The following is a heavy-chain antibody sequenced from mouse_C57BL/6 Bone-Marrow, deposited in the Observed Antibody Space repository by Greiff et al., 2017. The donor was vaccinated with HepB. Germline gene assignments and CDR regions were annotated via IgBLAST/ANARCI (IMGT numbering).Heavy chain of an antibody. CDR2: IYPGNSDT. CDR1: GYTFTSYL. Sequence: VQLQQSGTVLARPGASVKMSCKTSGYTFTSYLMHWVKQRPGQGLEWIGAIYPGNSDTSYNQKFKGKAKLTAVTSASTAYMELSSLTNEDSAVYYSGDSNYGVWFAYWGQGTLVTVSA. J-gene: IGHJ3*01. V-gene: IGHV1-5*01. CDR3: GDSNYGVWFAY. D-gene: IGHD2-5*01.